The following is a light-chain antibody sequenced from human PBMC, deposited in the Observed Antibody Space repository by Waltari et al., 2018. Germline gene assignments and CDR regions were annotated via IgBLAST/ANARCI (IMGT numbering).Light chain of an antibody. J-gene: IGLJ2*01. CDR3: NSYTVSSAVI. CDR1: SSDIGVYNH. CDR2: DVA. V-gene: IGLV2-14*03. Sequence: QSALTQPASVSGSPGQSITISCTGPSSDIGVYNHVPWYQQPPCKAPKLILYDVAYRPSGVSDRFSGSKAGNTASLTISGLQAEDEADYYCNSYTVSSAVIFGGGTRLTVL.